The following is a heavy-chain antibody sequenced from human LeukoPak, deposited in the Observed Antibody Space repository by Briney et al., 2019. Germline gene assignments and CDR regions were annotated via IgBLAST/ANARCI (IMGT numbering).Heavy chain of an antibody. J-gene: IGHJ4*02. CDR1: GFTFSNSW. Sequence: GGSLRLSCAASGFTFSNSWMHWVRQAPGEGRGWVSRMNSDGSTINHANSVKGRFTISRDNAKNTLYLQMNSLRVEDTAVYYCARAGNYYFEFWGQGTMVTVSS. V-gene: IGHV3-74*01. D-gene: IGHD1-1*01. CDR3: ARAGNYYFEF. CDR2: MNSDGSTI.